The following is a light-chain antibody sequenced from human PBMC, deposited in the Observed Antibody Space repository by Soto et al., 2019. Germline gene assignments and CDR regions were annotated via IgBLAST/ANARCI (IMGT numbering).Light chain of an antibody. CDR1: QSVSRSY. J-gene: IGKJ1*01. CDR2: AAS. V-gene: IGKV3-20*01. Sequence: EIVLTQFPGTLSLSPGERATLSCMASQSVSRSYLAWYHQKPGQAPRLLIYAASSRAAGIPDRFSGSGSGTDFTLTISRLEPEDFAVYYCQQYGTSVWTFGQGTKVEIE. CDR3: QQYGTSVWT.